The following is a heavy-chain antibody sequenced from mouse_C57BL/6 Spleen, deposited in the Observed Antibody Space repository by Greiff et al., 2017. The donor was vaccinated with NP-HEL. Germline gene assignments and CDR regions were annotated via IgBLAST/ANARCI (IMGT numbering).Heavy chain of an antibody. D-gene: IGHD2-3*01. V-gene: IGHV1-15*01. Sequence: QVQLQQSGAELVRPGASVTLSCKASGYTFTDYEMHWVKQTPVHGLEWIGAIDPETGGTAYNQKFKGKAILTADKSSSIAYMELRSLTSEDSAVYYCTRDGYAMDYWGQGTSVTVSS. CDR2: IDPETGGT. CDR3: TRDGYAMDY. CDR1: GYTFTDYE. J-gene: IGHJ4*01.